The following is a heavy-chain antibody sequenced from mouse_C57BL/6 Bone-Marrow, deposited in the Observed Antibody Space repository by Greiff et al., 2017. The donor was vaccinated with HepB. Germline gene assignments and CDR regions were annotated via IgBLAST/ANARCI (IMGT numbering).Heavy chain of an antibody. V-gene: IGHV1-19*01. J-gene: IGHJ3*01. D-gene: IGHD2-3*01. CDR1: GYTFTDYY. CDR3: ARRGLLAWFAY. CDR2: INPYNGGT. Sequence: VQLKESGPVLVKPGASVKMSCKASGYTFTDYYMNWVKQSHGKSLEWIGVINPYNGGTSYNQKFKGKATLTVDKSSSTAYMELNSLTSEDSAVYYCARRGLLAWFAYWGQGTRVTVSA.